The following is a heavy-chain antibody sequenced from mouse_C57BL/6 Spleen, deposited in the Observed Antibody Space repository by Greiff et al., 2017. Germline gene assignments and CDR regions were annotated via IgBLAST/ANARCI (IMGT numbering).Heavy chain of an antibody. CDR2: IYPSDSET. CDR3: ARGYRYAMDY. Sequence: VQMQQPGAELVRPGSSVKLSCKASGYTFTSYWMDWVKQRPGQGLEWIGNIYPSDSETHYNQKFKDKATLTVDKSSSTAYMQLSSLTSEDSAVYYCARGYRYAMDYWGQGTSVTVSS. V-gene: IGHV1-61*01. D-gene: IGHD1-2*01. CDR1: GYTFTSYW. J-gene: IGHJ4*01.